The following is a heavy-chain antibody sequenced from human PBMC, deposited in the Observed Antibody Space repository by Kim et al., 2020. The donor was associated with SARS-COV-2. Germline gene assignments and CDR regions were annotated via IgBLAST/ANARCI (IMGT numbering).Heavy chain of an antibody. CDR3: ARDVREVGAFDI. J-gene: IGHJ3*02. Sequence: NYPQMFQGRVTIAADKSTSTAYMDLISLTSYDTAIYYCARDVREVGAFDIWGQGTLVTVSS. V-gene: IGHV1-69*04.